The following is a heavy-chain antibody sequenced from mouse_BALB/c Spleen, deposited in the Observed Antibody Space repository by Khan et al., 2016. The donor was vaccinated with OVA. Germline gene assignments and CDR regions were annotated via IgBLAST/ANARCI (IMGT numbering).Heavy chain of an antibody. CDR3: ARVCYNGTMDY. CDR1: GYTFTKYG. Sequence: QIQLVQSGPELKKPGETVKISCKASGYTFTKYGMNWVKQAPGKGLKWMGWINTYTGAPSYADDFKGRFAFSLETYASTAHLQIKNLKKEDTATYFCARVCYNGTMDYWGQGTSVTVSS. J-gene: IGHJ4*01. D-gene: IGHD2-12*01. CDR2: INTYTGAP. V-gene: IGHV9-3-1*01.